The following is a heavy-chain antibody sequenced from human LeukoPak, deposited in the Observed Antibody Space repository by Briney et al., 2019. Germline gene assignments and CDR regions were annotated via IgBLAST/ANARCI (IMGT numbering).Heavy chain of an antibody. J-gene: IGHJ4*02. D-gene: IGHD1-26*01. CDR1: GYTFTGYY. Sequence: ASVKVSCKASGYTFTGYYMHWVRQAPGQGLEWMGWINPNSGGTNYAQKFQGRVTMTRDTSISTAYMELSRLRSDDTAVYYCARAPFKFSGSYSSAVYWGQGTLVTVSS. CDR2: INPNSGGT. CDR3: ARAPFKFSGSYSSAVY. V-gene: IGHV1-2*02.